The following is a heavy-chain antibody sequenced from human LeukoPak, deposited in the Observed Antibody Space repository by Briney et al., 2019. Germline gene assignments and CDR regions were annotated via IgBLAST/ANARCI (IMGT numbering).Heavy chain of an antibody. CDR3: ASNYYDSSGYYLPY. J-gene: IGHJ4*02. Sequence: SVKVSCKASGGTFSSYAISWMRQAPGQGLEWMGGIIPIFGTANYAQKFQGRVTITADESTSTAYMELSSLRSEDTAVYYCASNYYDSSGYYLPYWGQGTLVTVSS. D-gene: IGHD3-22*01. CDR2: IIPIFGTA. V-gene: IGHV1-69*13. CDR1: GGTFSSYA.